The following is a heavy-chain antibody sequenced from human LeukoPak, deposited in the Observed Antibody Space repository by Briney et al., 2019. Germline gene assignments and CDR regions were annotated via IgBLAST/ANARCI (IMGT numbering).Heavy chain of an antibody. J-gene: IGHJ4*02. V-gene: IGHV3-21*06. D-gene: IGHD5-18*01. CDR3: ARDHPSGYSYGYNVD. CDR2: ISGSGSYI. Sequence: GGSLRLSCAASGFTFSSYSMNWVRQAPGKGLEWVSAISGSGSYISYADSMKGRFTISRDSAKNSVYLQMNSLRAEDTAVYYCARDHPSGYSYGYNVDWGQGTLVTVSS. CDR1: GFTFSSYS.